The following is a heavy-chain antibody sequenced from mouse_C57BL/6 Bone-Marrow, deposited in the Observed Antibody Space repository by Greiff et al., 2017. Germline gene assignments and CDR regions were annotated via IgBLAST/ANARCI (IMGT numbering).Heavy chain of an antibody. D-gene: IGHD1-1*01. V-gene: IGHV1-81*01. CDR2: IYPRSGNT. Sequence: VQLQQSGAELARPGASVKLSCKASGYTFTSYGISWVKQRTGQGLEWIGEIYPRSGNTYYNEKFKGKATLTADKSSSTAYMELRSLTSEDSAVYFCAPFYYYGSKGDYAMDYWGQGTSVTVSS. CDR3: APFYYYGSKGDYAMDY. CDR1: GYTFTSYG. J-gene: IGHJ4*01.